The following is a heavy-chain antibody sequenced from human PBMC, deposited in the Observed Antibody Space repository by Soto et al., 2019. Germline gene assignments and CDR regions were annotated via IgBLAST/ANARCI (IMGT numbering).Heavy chain of an antibody. J-gene: IGHJ4*02. CDR1: GFTFSSYS. CDR3: AKDSGSYRYYFDY. D-gene: IGHD1-26*01. V-gene: IGHV3-48*01. Sequence: EVQLVESGGGLVQPGGSLRLSCAASGFTFSSYSMNWVRQAPGKGPEWVSYISTGRGTTIYYADSVKGRFTISRDNAKNTLYLQMNSLRAEDTAVYYCAKDSGSYRYYFDYWGQGTLVTVSS. CDR2: ISTGRGTTI.